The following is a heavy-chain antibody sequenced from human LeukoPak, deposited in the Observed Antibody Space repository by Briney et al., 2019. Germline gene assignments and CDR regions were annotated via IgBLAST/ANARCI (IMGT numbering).Heavy chain of an antibody. D-gene: IGHD2-15*01. CDR3: ARGKRGPPISKIVVVVAAQRPLDY. V-gene: IGHV4-34*01. CDR2: ISHSGST. J-gene: IGHJ4*02. CDR1: GGSFSGYY. Sequence: SETLSLTCAVYGGSFSGYYWSWIRQPPGKRLEWIGEISHSGSTNYNPSLKSRVTISVDTSKNQFSLKLSSVTAADTAVYYCARGKRGPPISKIVVVVAAQRPLDYWGQGTLVTVST.